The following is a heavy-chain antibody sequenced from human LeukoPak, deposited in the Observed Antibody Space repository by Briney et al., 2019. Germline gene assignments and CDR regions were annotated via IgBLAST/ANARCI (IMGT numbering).Heavy chain of an antibody. J-gene: IGHJ4*02. CDR3: ARYTTGDFDY. D-gene: IGHD1-1*01. CDR1: GYSFTSYW. V-gene: IGHV5-10-1*01. CDR2: IDPSDSYT. Sequence: GESLKISCKGSGYSFTSYWISWVRQVPGKGLEWMGRIDPSDSYTNYSPSFQGHVTISADKSISTAYLQWSSLKASDTAMYYCARYTTGDFDYWGQGTLVTVSS.